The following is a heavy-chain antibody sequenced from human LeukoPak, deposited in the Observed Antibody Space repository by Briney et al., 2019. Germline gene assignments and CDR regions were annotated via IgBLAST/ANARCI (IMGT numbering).Heavy chain of an antibody. V-gene: IGHV3-74*01. D-gene: IGHD3-22*01. CDR3: ARVSNYDSSGYYYYYMDV. CDR1: GFGFSRYW. J-gene: IGHJ6*03. Sequence: PGGSLRLSCAASGFGFSRYWMHWVRHAPGTGLKWVSRIYRDGSTTDYADSVKGRFSISRDNAKNSLYLQMNSLRAEDTAVYYCARVSNYDSSGYYYYYMDVWGKGTTVTVSS. CDR2: IYRDGSTT.